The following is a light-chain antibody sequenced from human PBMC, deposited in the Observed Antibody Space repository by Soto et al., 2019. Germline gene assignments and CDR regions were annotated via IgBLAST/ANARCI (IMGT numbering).Light chain of an antibody. CDR3: QQDQSSPLT. CDR1: QNFNYTY. Sequence: EIVLTQFPGILSLSPGARSTLSCRASQNFNYTYLAWYQQKPAQAPRLLLYGASSRATGIPDRFSGSASGTDFTLNISRLEPEDFAAYYCQQDQSSPLTFGGGTKVEIK. CDR2: GAS. J-gene: IGKJ4*01. V-gene: IGKV3-20*01.